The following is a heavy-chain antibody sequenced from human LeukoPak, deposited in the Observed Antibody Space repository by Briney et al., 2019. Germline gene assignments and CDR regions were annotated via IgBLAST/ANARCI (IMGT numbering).Heavy chain of an antibody. V-gene: IGHV3-11*06. CDR2: ITSSSYT. CDR3: ARLVGVASTPGYFDY. Sequence: PGGSLRLSCAASVFTFSDYYMSWVRQAPGKGLEWVSYITSSSYTNYADSVKDRFTISRDNAKNSLYLQMNSLRAEDTAIYYCARLVGVASTPGYFDYWGQGTLVTVSS. CDR1: VFTFSDYY. J-gene: IGHJ4*02. D-gene: IGHD2-15*01.